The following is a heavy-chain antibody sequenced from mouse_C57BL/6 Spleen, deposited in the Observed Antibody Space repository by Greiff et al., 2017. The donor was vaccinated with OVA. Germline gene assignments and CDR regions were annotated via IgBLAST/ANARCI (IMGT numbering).Heavy chain of an antibody. Sequence: DVKLVESGGGLVKPGGSLKLSCAASGFTFSDYGMHWVRQAPEKGLEWVAYISSGSSTIYYADTVKGRFTISRDNAKNTLFLQMTSLRSEDTAMYYCARRPYYYGSSYEYFDVWGTGTTVTVSS. CDR1: GFTFSDYG. D-gene: IGHD1-1*01. CDR3: ARRPYYYGSSYEYFDV. V-gene: IGHV5-17*01. CDR2: ISSGSSTI. J-gene: IGHJ1*03.